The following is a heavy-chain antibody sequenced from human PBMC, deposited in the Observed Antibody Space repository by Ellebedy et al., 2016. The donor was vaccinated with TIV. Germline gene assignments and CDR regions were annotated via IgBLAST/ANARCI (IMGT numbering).Heavy chain of an antibody. J-gene: IGHJ4*02. Sequence: AASVKVSCKASGYIFTAYSMHWVRQVPGQGLEWMGWINPNSDGTNYAQKFQGRVTMTRDTSISTAYMELTNLRSQDTAVYYCARGLRNGHHHPLTIDYWGQGTLVTVSS. CDR3: ARGLRNGHHHPLTIDY. CDR1: GYIFTAYS. V-gene: IGHV1-2*02. D-gene: IGHD2-8*01. CDR2: INPNSDGT.